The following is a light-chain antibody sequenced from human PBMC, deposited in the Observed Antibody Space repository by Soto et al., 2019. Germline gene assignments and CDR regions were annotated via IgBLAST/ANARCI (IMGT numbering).Light chain of an antibody. J-gene: IGKJ1*01. V-gene: IGKV3-20*01. Sequence: EIVLTQSPGTLSLSPGERATLSCRASQSVGSSYLAWYQQKPGQAPRLLIYGASSRATPIPDTVSGSGSGTDCSLTISRLVPEEFSMYNCQHYGSSQWTFGQGTKVELK. CDR1: QSVGSSY. CDR2: GAS. CDR3: QHYGSSQWT.